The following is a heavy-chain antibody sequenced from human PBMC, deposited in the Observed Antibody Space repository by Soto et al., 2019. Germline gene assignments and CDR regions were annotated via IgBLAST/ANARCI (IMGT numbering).Heavy chain of an antibody. CDR1: GGSFSGYY. D-gene: IGHD3-22*01. CDR2: INHSGST. V-gene: IGHV4-34*01. Sequence: QVQLQQWGAGLLKPSETLSLTCAVYGGSFSGYYWSWIRKPPGKGLEWIGEINHSGSTNYDPSLKSRVTLPADTSKYQFSLKLTSVTPADTAVYYCARGVDSSGYYLPTGYYGMDVWGQGTTVTVSS. J-gene: IGHJ6*02. CDR3: ARGVDSSGYYLPTGYYGMDV.